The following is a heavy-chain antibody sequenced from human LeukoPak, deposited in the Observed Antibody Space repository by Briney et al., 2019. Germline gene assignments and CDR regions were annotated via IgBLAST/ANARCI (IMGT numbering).Heavy chain of an antibody. CDR3: ARDESGSYSRFFGYYYYMDV. D-gene: IGHD1-26*01. Sequence: GGSLRLSCAASGFTFSSYAMHWVRQAPGKGLEWVAVISYDGSNKYYADSVKGRFTISRDNSKNTLYLQMNSLRAEDTAVYYCARDESGSYSRFFGYYYYMDVWGKGTTVTISS. J-gene: IGHJ6*03. V-gene: IGHV3-30*04. CDR1: GFTFSSYA. CDR2: ISYDGSNK.